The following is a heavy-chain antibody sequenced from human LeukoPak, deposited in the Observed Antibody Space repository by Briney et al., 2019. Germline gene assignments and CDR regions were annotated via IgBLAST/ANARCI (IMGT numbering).Heavy chain of an antibody. Sequence: GASVKVSCKASGYTFTSYYMHWVRQAPGQGLEWMGIINPSGGSTSYAQKFQGRVTMTRDMPTSTVYMELSSLRSEDTAVYYCARDKEYGSSGYYRFDYWGQGTLVTVSS. D-gene: IGHD3-22*01. V-gene: IGHV1-46*01. CDR1: GYTFTSYY. CDR3: ARDKEYGSSGYYRFDY. J-gene: IGHJ4*02. CDR2: INPSGGST.